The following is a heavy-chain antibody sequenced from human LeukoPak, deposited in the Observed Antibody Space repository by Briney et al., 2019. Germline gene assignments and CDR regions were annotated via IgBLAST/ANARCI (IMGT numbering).Heavy chain of an antibody. V-gene: IGHV3-23*01. CDR2: ISGSGGST. CDR1: GFTFSSYA. Sequence: GGSLRLSCAASGFTFSSYAMSWVRQAPGKGLEWVSAISGSGGSTYYADSVKGRFTISRDNSKNTLYLQMNSLRAEDTAVYYCAKFFVLRLLEWLSNPLDCWGQGTLVTVSS. J-gene: IGHJ4*02. D-gene: IGHD3-3*01. CDR3: AKFFVLRLLEWLSNPLDC.